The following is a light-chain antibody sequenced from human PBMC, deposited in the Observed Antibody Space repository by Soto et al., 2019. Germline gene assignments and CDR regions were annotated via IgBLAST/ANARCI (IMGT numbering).Light chain of an antibody. V-gene: IGKV3D-15*01. CDR3: QQYNDWPLT. Sequence: EIVMTQSPATLSVSPGDGATLSCRASQSVDSNLAWYQQKPGQTPRLLIYGASTRPTGIPARCSGSGSGTEFTRTIISLQSEDSAVYYCQQYNDWPLTFGGGTKVEIK. CDR1: QSVDSN. CDR2: GAS. J-gene: IGKJ4*01.